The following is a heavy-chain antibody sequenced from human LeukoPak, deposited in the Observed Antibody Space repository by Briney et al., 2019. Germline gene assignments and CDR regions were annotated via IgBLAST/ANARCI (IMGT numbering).Heavy chain of an antibody. D-gene: IGHD1-26*01. CDR3: ARGKWDLESGEALDI. Sequence: PSETLSLTCTVSGGSISSYYWSWIRQPPGKGLEYIGYIYYSGSTNYNPSLKSRVTISVDTSKNQFSLKLSSVTAADTAVYYCARGKWDLESGEALDIWGQGTMVTVSS. CDR2: IYYSGST. V-gene: IGHV4-59*01. CDR1: GGSISSYY. J-gene: IGHJ3*02.